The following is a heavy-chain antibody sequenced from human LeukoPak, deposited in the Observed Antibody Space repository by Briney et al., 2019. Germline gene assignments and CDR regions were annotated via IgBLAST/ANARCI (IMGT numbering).Heavy chain of an antibody. Sequence: GGSLRLSCAASGFTFSSYWMSWVRQAPGKGLEWVANIKEDGSEKYYVDSVKGRFTISRDNAKNSLYLQMNSLRAEDTAVYYCARGAPYSGYAEGPWGQGTLVTVSS. V-gene: IGHV3-7*03. J-gene: IGHJ5*02. CDR2: IKEDGSEK. D-gene: IGHD5-12*01. CDR3: ARGAPYSGYAEGP. CDR1: GFTFSSYW.